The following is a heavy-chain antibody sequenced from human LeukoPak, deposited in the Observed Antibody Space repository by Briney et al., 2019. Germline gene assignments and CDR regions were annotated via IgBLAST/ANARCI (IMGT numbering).Heavy chain of an antibody. CDR3: ARHVRQWPRFWFDS. J-gene: IGHJ5*01. Sequence: SQTLSLTCSVSGGSISSSNYYWSWIRQPAGKGLEWIGRIYTSESTNYNPSLKSRVTISVDTSKNQFSLKLSSVTAADTAVYYCARHVRQWPRFWFDSWGQGTLVTVSS. CDR1: GGSISSSNYY. D-gene: IGHD6-19*01. CDR2: IYTSEST. V-gene: IGHV4-61*02.